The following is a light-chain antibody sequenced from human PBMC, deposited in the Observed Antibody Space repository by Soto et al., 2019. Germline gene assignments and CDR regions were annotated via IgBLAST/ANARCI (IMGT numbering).Light chain of an antibody. V-gene: IGKV1-5*01. CDR1: QTIRRW. CDR2: DAS. CDR3: KHINSDRWT. J-gene: IGKJ1*01. Sequence: DIEMTQSPSTLSASVGDRVTITCRASQTIRRWLAWYQQRPGKAPKVLIYDASTLESGVPARFSGSGSETKFPLTISSLQPEDSATYYGKHINSDRWTCGQGPKVEIK.